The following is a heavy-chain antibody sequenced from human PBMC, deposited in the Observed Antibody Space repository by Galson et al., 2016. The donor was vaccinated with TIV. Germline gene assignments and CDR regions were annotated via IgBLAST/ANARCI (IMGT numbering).Heavy chain of an antibody. V-gene: IGHV3-11*01. CDR1: GFTFSDYY. Sequence: SLRLSCAASGFTFSDYYMNYIRQAPGKGLEWVAYITTSGSTSYYAHSVKGRFTISRDNARNALYLQMDSLRVEDTAVYYCATVITFGGVIVYGRDYGMDVWGQGTTVTVSS. J-gene: IGHJ6*02. D-gene: IGHD3-16*02. CDR2: ITTSGSTS. CDR3: ATVITFGGVIVYGRDYGMDV.